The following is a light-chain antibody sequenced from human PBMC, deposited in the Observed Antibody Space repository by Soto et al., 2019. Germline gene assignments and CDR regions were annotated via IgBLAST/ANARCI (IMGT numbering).Light chain of an antibody. J-gene: IGKJ3*01. Sequence: DIQMTQSPSSLSASVGDRVTITCQASQDISDYLNWYQHKAGEAPKLLIFDASNLETGVPSRFSGGGSGTEFTFTISSLQPEDVATYYCQPYDNPPIFTFGPGTKVDIK. CDR2: DAS. CDR3: QPYDNPPIFT. CDR1: QDISDY. V-gene: IGKV1-33*01.